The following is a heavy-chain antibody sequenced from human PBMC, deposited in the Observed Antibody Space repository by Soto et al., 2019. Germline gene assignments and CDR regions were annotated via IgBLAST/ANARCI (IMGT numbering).Heavy chain of an antibody. CDR1: GFTFNNHW. CDR2: IKSETDGGTT. J-gene: IGHJ3*02. V-gene: IGHV3-15*01. D-gene: IGHD2-8*01. CDR3: TTLTNHDGFDI. Sequence: EVQLVESGGGLVQPGGSLRLSCTASGFTFNNHWMDWVRQPPVKGLAWVGRIKSETDGGTTDYSAPVKGRFTISSDATKRTLYLQMNSQKTEDTAVYHCTTLTNHDGFDIWGQGTIVTVSS.